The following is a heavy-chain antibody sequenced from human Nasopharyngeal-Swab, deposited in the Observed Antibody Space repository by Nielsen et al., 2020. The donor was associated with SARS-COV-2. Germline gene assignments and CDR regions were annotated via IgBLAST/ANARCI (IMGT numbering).Heavy chain of an antibody. V-gene: IGHV3-9*01. CDR3: VRGYSYGLRDYFDY. Sequence: GGSLRLSCAASGFTFSDYYMSWVRQAPGKGLEWVSGISWNSGSTGYADSVKGRFTISRDNAKNSLYLQMNSLRAEDTALYYCVRGYSYGLRDYFDYWGQGTLVTVSS. J-gene: IGHJ4*02. D-gene: IGHD5-18*01. CDR1: GFTFSDYY. CDR2: ISWNSGST.